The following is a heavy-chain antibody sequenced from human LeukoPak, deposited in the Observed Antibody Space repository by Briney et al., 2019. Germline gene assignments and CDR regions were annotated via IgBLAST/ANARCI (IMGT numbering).Heavy chain of an antibody. CDR3: ARDYSTVTTWGYYYYMDV. V-gene: IGHV4-34*01. CDR2: INHSGST. Sequence: SETLSLTCAVYGGSFSDYYWSWIRQPPGKGLEWIGEINHSGSTNYNPSLKSRVTISVDTSKNQFSLKLNSVTAADTAVYYCARDYSTVTTWGYYYYMDVWGKGTTVTVSS. J-gene: IGHJ6*03. D-gene: IGHD4-17*01. CDR1: GGSFSDYY.